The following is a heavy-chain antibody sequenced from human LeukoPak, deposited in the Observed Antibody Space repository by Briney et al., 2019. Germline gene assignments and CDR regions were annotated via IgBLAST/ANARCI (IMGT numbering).Heavy chain of an antibody. CDR3: ARAVLRISIFGMIDV. CDR1: GASVSSEGYS. D-gene: IGHD3-3*01. J-gene: IGHJ6*02. V-gene: IGHV4-31*03. Sequence: PSETLSLTCTVSGASVSSEGYSWSWIRQHPGKRLEWIGYIYYSGSTYYNPSLKSRAIISADTSENQFSLNLSSVTAADTAVYYCARAVLRISIFGMIDVWRQGTTVTVSS. CDR2: IYYSGST.